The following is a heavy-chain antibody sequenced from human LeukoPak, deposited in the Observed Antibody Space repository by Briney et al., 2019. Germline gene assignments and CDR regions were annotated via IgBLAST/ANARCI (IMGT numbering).Heavy chain of an antibody. CDR2: INHSGST. CDR3: ARGARSGSPWFY. D-gene: IGHD3-22*01. CDR1: GGSFSGYY. V-gene: IGHV4-34*01. Sequence: SEALSLTCAVYGGSFSGYYWSWIRQPPGKGLEWIGEINHSGSTNYNPSLKSRVTISVDTSKNQFSLKLSSVTAADTAVYYCARGARSGSPWFYWGQGTLVTVSS. J-gene: IGHJ4*02.